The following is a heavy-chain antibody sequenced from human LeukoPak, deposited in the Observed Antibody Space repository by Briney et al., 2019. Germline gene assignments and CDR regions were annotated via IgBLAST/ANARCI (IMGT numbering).Heavy chain of an antibody. J-gene: IGHJ4*02. V-gene: IGHV4-39*01. CDR2: IDYSGGI. CDR3: ARRGGSGSRGDCYFDY. D-gene: IGHD3-10*01. CDR1: GGSISSSSYY. Sequence: SETLSLTCTVSGGSISSSSYYWGWIRQPPGKGLEWIASIDYSGGIYHNPSLKSRVTISVDTSKNQFSLKLSSVTAADTAVYYCARRGGSGSRGDCYFDYWGQGTLVTVPS.